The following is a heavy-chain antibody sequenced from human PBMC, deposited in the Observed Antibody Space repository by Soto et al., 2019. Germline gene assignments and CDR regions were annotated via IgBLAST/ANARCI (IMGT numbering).Heavy chain of an antibody. CDR1: GYTFTSYG. Sequence: ASVKVSCKASGYTFTSYGISWVQQAPGQGLEWMGWISAYNGNTNYAQKLQGRVTMTTDTSTSTAYMELRSLRSDDTAVYYCARESAIFGVVIIGTTYGMDVWGQGTTVTVSS. CDR3: ARESAIFGVVIIGTTYGMDV. CDR2: ISAYNGNT. D-gene: IGHD3-3*01. J-gene: IGHJ6*02. V-gene: IGHV1-18*01.